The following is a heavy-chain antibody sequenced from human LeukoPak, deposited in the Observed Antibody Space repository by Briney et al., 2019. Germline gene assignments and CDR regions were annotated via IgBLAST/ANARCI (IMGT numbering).Heavy chain of an antibody. Sequence: GGSLRLSCAASGFTFSNYWFHWVRQAPGKGLVWVARINTDGSTTNYADSVKGRFTISRDNAKNTLYLQMNSLRAADTAVYHCANDMTGPVDSWGQGTLVTVSS. D-gene: IGHD3-9*01. CDR1: GFTFSNYW. V-gene: IGHV3-74*01. J-gene: IGHJ4*02. CDR2: INTDGSTT. CDR3: ANDMTGPVDS.